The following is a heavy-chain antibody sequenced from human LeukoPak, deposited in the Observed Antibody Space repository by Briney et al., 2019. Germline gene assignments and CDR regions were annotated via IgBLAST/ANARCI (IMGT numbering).Heavy chain of an antibody. D-gene: IGHD4-23*01. V-gene: IGHV4-34*01. CDR2: INHSGST. Sequence: PSETLSLTCAVYGGSFSGYYCSWIRQPPRKWLEWLGEINHSGSTNYNPSFRTRVTISVETSKNQCSFKITSLTPQEMQCYSCARELYYGGNPFDYWGQGTLVTVSS. J-gene: IGHJ4*01. CDR3: ARELYYGGNPFDY. CDR1: GGSFSGYY.